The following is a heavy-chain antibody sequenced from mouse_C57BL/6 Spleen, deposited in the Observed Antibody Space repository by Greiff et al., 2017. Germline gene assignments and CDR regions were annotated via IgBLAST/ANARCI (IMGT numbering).Heavy chain of an antibody. CDR3: ARTYYYGSKGPHWYFDV. CDR2: INYDGSST. D-gene: IGHD1-1*01. Sequence: EVKLVESEGGLVQPGSSMKLSCTASGFTFSDYYMAWVRQVPEKGLEWVANINYDGSSTYYLDSLKSRFIISGDNAKNILYLQMSSLKSEDTATYYCARTYYYGSKGPHWYFDVWGTGTTVTVSS. CDR1: GFTFSDYY. J-gene: IGHJ1*03. V-gene: IGHV5-16*01.